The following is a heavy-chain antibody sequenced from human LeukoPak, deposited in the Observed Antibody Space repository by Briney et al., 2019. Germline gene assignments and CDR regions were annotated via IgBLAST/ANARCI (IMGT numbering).Heavy chain of an antibody. Sequence: GGSLRLSCGASGFTFSTHDLNWVRQAPGKGLEWVSFISSRSSTIYYADSVKGRFTISRDNAKNSLYLQMNSLRAEDTALYYCASHTGAGVAFRSFHIRGQGTMVTVSS. CDR2: ISSRSSTI. CDR1: GFTFSTHD. J-gene: IGHJ3*02. D-gene: IGHD2-8*01. V-gene: IGHV3-48*04. CDR3: ASHTGAGVAFRSFHI.